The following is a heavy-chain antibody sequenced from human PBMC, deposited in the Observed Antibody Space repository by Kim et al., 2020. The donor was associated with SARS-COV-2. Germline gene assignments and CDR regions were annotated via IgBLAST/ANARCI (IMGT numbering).Heavy chain of an antibody. CDR2: IWYDGSNK. J-gene: IGHJ6*02. D-gene: IGHD3-22*01. CDR3: ARDYGTSGIIYTYYYDSSGYLLPGMDV. V-gene: IGHV3-33*01. CDR1: GFTFSSYG. Sequence: GGSLRLSCAASGFTFSSYGMHWVRQAPGKGLEWVAVIWYDGSNKYYADSVKGRFTISRDNSKNTLYLQMNSLRAEDTAVYYCARDYGTSGIIYTYYYDSSGYLLPGMDVWGQGTTVTVSS.